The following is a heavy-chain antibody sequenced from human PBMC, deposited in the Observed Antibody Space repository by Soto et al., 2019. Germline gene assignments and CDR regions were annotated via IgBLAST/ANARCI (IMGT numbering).Heavy chain of an antibody. CDR1: GFTFSSYG. Sequence: QVQLVESGGGVVQPGRSLRLSCAASGFTFSSYGMHWVRQAPGKGLEWGAVIWYDGSNKYYADSEKGRITISRDNSKNTLYLQMNSLRAGGTAVYDCARESFTYGYYGAGWFDPWGQGTLVTVSS. V-gene: IGHV3-33*01. J-gene: IGHJ5*02. CDR2: IWYDGSNK. D-gene: IGHD1-26*01. CDR3: ARESFTYGYYGAGWFDP.